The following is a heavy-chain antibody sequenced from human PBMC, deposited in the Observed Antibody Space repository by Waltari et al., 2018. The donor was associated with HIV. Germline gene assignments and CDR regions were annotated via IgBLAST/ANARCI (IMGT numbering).Heavy chain of an antibody. CDR3: ARQGRGEANAMDV. CDR1: GASFSYYY. D-gene: IGHD2-2*01. CDR2: IYYTGST. J-gene: IGHJ6*02. Sequence: QVQLKESGPGLVKPSETLSLTCTVSGASFSYYYWSWVRLSPGKGLEWIGYIYYTGSTRYSPSFTGRVTISLDTSKNQFSLKLKSLNITDTAVYFCARQGRGEANAMDVWGQGTTVTVSS. V-gene: IGHV4-59*08.